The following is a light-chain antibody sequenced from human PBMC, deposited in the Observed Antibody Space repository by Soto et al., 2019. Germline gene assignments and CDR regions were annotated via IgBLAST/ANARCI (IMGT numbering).Light chain of an antibody. J-gene: IGLJ2*01. Sequence: QSVLTQPASVSGSPGQSITISCTGTSSDVGAYNFVSWYQQHPGKAPKLMIYDVTNRPSGVSSRFSGSKSGNTASLAISGLQAEDDADYYCSSYTTSNTLVFGGGTKLTVL. V-gene: IGLV2-14*03. CDR1: SSDVGAYNF. CDR2: DVT. CDR3: SSYTTSNTLV.